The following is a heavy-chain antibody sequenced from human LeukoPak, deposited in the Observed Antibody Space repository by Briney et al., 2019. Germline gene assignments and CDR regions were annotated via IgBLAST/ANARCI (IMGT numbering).Heavy chain of an antibody. Sequence: GGSLRLSCTVSGFTVSANSMSWVRQAPGKGLEWVSFIYSGTTHYSDSVKGRFTISRDNSKYTLYLEVISLTAEDTAVYYCAKDDAWLRFGEWSQGTLVTVSS. V-gene: IGHV3-53*01. CDR1: GFTVSANS. CDR3: AKDDAWLRFGE. CDR2: IYSGTT. D-gene: IGHD3-10*01. J-gene: IGHJ4*02.